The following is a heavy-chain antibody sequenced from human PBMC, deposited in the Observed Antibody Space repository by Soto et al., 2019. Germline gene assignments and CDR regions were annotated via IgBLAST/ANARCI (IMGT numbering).Heavy chain of an antibody. CDR3: TRPLGGYYDSSGYYHYYYYGMDV. V-gene: IGHV3-73*01. J-gene: IGHJ6*02. D-gene: IGHD3-22*01. CDR1: GFTFSGSA. CDR2: IRSKANSYAT. Sequence: GGSLRLSCAASGFTFSGSAMHWVRQASGKGLEWVGRIRSKANSYATAYAASVKGRFTISRDDSKNTAYLQMNSLKTEDTAVYYCTRPLGGYYDSSGYYHYYYYGMDVWGQGTTVTVSS.